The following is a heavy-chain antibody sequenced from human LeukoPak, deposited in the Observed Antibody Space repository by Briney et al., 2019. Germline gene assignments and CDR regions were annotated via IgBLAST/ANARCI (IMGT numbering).Heavy chain of an antibody. CDR3: GGVVPAQFYWYFDL. V-gene: IGHV4-39*01. CDR1: GGSISSSSYY. Sequence: SETLSLTCTVSGGSISSSSYYWGWIRQPPGKGLEWIGSIYYSGSTYYNPSLKSRVTISVDTSKNQFSLKLGSVTAADTAVYYCGGVVPAQFYWYFDLWGRGTLVTVSS. J-gene: IGHJ2*01. CDR2: IYYSGST. D-gene: IGHD2-2*01.